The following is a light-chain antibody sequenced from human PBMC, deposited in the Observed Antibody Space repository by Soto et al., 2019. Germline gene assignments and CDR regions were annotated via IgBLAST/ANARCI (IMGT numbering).Light chain of an antibody. CDR3: QQRNIGPPIT. V-gene: IGKV3-11*01. CDR2: DAS. J-gene: IGKJ5*01. CDR1: QSGRTY. Sequence: EIVRTQSPVTLSLSPGERATLSCSASQSGRTYLAWYQVKPGQAPRLIIYDASSRASGVPARFSGSGSGTDFTLTISSLEPEDFALYYCQQRNIGPPITFGQGTRLEIK.